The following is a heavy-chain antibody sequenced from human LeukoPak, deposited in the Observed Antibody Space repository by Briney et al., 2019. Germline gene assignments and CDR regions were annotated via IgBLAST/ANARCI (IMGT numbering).Heavy chain of an antibody. D-gene: IGHD5-24*01. CDR2: INHSGST. CDR1: GGSFSGYY. J-gene: IGHJ4*02. V-gene: IGHV4-34*01. CDR3: ARGGGGYNQVYYFDY. Sequence: SETLCLTCAVYGGSFSGYYWSWIRQPPGKGLEWIGEINHSGSTNYNPSLKSRVTISVDTSKNQFSLKLSSVTAADTAVYYCARGGGGYNQVYYFDYWGQGTLVTVSS.